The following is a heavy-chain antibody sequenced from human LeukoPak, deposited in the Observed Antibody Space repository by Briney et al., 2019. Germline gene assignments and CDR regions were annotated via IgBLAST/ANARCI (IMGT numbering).Heavy chain of an antibody. V-gene: IGHV5-51*01. CDR3: ARRVRDCSSGSCYSGIDY. CDR2: IYPGDSAT. J-gene: IGHJ4*02. CDR1: GYSFITYW. Sequence: GESLKISCKGSGYSFITYWIAWVRQMPGEGLEWMGIIYPGDSATRYSPSFRGQVTISADKSISTAYLQWSSLRASDTAMYYCARRVRDCSSGSCYSGIDYWGQGILVTVSS. D-gene: IGHD2-15*01.